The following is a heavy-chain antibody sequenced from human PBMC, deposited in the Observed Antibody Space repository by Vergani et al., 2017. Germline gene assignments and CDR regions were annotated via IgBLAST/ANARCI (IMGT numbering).Heavy chain of an antibody. CDR1: GFTFSSYA. V-gene: IGHV3-23*04. J-gene: IGHJ5*01. Sequence: EVQLVESGGGLVQPGGSLRLSCAASGFTFSSYAMSWVRQAPGKGLEWVSAISGSGGSTYYADSVQGRFTISRDNSKKTLYLQRNSLRAEDTAVYYCAKDRGWITGTTTVRKASSKTVSW. D-gene: IGHD1-7*01. CDR2: ISGSGGST. CDR3: AKDRGWITGTTTVRKASSKTVS.